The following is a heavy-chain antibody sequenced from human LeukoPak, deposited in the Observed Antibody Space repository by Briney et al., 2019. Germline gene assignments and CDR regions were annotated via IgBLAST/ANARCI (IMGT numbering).Heavy chain of an antibody. Sequence: ASVTVSCKPSGYTFTSYAMNWVRQAPGQVLEWMGWINTNTGNPTYAQGFTGRFVFSLDTSVSTAYLQISSLKAEDTAVYYCARALTITIFGVVHYYYYGMDAWGQGTTVTVSS. V-gene: IGHV7-4-1*02. J-gene: IGHJ6*02. D-gene: IGHD3-3*01. CDR3: ARALTITIFGVVHYYYYGMDA. CDR2: INTNTGNP. CDR1: GYTFTSYA.